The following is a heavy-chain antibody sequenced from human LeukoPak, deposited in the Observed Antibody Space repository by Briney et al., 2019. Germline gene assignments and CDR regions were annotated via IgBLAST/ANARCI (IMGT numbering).Heavy chain of an antibody. D-gene: IGHD6-19*01. V-gene: IGHV1-2*02. CDR1: GYTFTEHF. CDR2: SHHACAKT. Sequence: GASVKVSCKASGYTFTEHFIHWVRQAPGQGLGYMGWSHHACAKTVYARMFHERVIFSRDTPATTTYMELSGMRSDDTAFYYCARDLRLANLWGQGTLVTVSS. J-gene: IGHJ4*02. CDR3: ARDLRLANL.